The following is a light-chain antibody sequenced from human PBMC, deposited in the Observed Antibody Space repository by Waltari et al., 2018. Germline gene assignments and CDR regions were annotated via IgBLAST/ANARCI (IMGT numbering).Light chain of an antibody. CDR2: GTS. CDR1: RGVSSSY. Sequence: EILLTQSPGTLSLSPGERATLSCRASRGVSSSYLAWYQQRPGQAPRLLIYGTSTRATGIADRFRGSGSGTDFTLTITRLEPEDSAVYYCQQYGTSRTFGQGTKVEIK. V-gene: IGKV3-20*01. J-gene: IGKJ1*01. CDR3: QQYGTSRT.